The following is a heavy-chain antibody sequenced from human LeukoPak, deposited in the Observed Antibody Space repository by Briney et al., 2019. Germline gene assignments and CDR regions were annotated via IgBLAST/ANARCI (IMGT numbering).Heavy chain of an antibody. CDR3: ARARDYCTSTRCYSPHHYGIDV. J-gene: IGHJ6*02. CDR2: INPNSGST. Sequence: ASVKVSCKTSGYTFTDYYVHWVRQAPGQGLEWVGWINPNSGSTSYIQKFQGWVTLTRDTSITTVYMEFSRLRSDDTAVYYCARARDYCTSTRCYSPHHYGIDVGGQGTTVIVSS. CDR1: GYTFTDYY. D-gene: IGHD2-2*02. V-gene: IGHV1-2*04.